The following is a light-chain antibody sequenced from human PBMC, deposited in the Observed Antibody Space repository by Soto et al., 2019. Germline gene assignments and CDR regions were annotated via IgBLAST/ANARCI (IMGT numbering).Light chain of an antibody. Sequence: EIVLTQSPGTLSLSPGERATLSCRASQSVSSSYLAWYQQKPGQAPRLLIYGASSRATGIPDRFSGSGSGTDCTLTISRLEPEDVAVDCCQQYGSSPWTFGQVTKVEIK. V-gene: IGKV3-20*01. CDR2: GAS. CDR1: QSVSSSY. J-gene: IGKJ1*01. CDR3: QQYGSSPWT.